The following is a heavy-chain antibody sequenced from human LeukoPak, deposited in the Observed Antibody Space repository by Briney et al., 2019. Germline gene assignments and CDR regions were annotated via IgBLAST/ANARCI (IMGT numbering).Heavy chain of an antibody. D-gene: IGHD5-18*01. CDR2: INPNSGGT. V-gene: IGHV1-2*02. Sequence: ASVKVSCKASGYTFTGYYMHWVRQAPGQGLEWMGWINPNSGGTNYAQKFQGRVTMTRDTSISTAYTELSSLRSEDTAVYYCARVGDTAMGTYFDYWGQGTLVTVSS. CDR1: GYTFTGYY. J-gene: IGHJ4*02. CDR3: ARVGDTAMGTYFDY.